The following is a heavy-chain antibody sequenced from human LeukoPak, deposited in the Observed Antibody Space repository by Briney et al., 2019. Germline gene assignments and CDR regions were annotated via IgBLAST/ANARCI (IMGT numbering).Heavy chain of an antibody. Sequence: SETLSLTCTVSGGSISSYYWSWIRQPPGKGLEWIGYIYYSGSTNYNPSLKSRVTISVDTSKNQFSLKLSSVTAADTAVYYCAGENYYDSRGLWGQGTLVTVSS. J-gene: IGHJ4*02. V-gene: IGHV4-59*01. CDR2: IYYSGST. CDR1: GGSISSYY. D-gene: IGHD3-22*01. CDR3: AGENYYDSRGL.